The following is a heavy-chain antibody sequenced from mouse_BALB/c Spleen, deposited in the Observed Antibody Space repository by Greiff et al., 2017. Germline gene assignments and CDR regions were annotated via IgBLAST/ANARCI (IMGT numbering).Heavy chain of an antibody. D-gene: IGHD4-1*01. CDR1: GYTFTSYY. CDR2: INPSNGGT. V-gene: IGHV1S81*02. Sequence: QVQLQQPGAELVKPGASVKLSCKASGYTFTSYYMYWVKQRPGQGLEWIGGINPSNGGTNFNEKFKSKATLTVDKYSSTAYMQLSSLTSEDSAVYYCTRRLGRDYFDYWGQGTTLTVSS. J-gene: IGHJ2*01. CDR3: TRRLGRDYFDY.